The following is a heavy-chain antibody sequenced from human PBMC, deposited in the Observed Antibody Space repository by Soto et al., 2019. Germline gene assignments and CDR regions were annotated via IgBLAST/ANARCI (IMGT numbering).Heavy chain of an antibody. CDR1: GGSFSSNP. V-gene: IGHV1-69*01. Sequence: QVQQVQSGSEVKKPGSSVKVSCKASGGSFSSNPISWVRQAPGQGLEWMAGIIPIFATVHYAQKFQGRVTITADESTSTAYMELTSLRSEDTAVYFCARGGRGYSSAPRYYFDYWGQGTLVTVSS. J-gene: IGHJ4*02. CDR3: ARGGRGYSSAPRYYFDY. CDR2: IIPIFATV. D-gene: IGHD5-18*01.